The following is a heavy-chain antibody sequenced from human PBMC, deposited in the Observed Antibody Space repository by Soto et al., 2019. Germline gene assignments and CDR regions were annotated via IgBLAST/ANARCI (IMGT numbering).Heavy chain of an antibody. Sequence: GGRRRGSGGAAGWTVSKDWRNWVRKTLGKGREWGGRIKSKTEGGTTDYAAPVKGRFTISRDDSTNTLYLQMNSLKTEDTAVYCCTPHGSYYDFWSDPRHYCGQGPLVTVSS. CDR3: TPHGSYYDFWSDPRHY. CDR1: GWTVSKDW. J-gene: IGHJ4*02. V-gene: IGHV3-15*07. D-gene: IGHD3-3*01. CDR2: IKSKTEGGTT.